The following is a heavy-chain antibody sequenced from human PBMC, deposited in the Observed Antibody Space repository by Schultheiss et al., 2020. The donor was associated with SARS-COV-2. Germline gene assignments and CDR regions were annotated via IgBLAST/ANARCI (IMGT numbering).Heavy chain of an antibody. D-gene: IGHD6-19*01. Sequence: GESLKISCKASGYTFTSYGISWVRQAPGQGLEWMGWISAYNGNTNYAQKFQGRVTITADKSTSTAYMELSSLRSEDTAVYYCASGARGQWLAIDYWGQGTLVTVSS. V-gene: IGHV1-18*01. CDR3: ASGARGQWLAIDY. CDR1: GYTFTSYG. CDR2: ISAYNGNT. J-gene: IGHJ4*02.